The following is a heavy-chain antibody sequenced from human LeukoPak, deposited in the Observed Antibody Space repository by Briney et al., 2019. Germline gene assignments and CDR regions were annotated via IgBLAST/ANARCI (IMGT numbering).Heavy chain of an antibody. CDR1: GFTFSGYS. D-gene: IGHD1-26*01. CDR3: ARDQRWELPFDY. Sequence: PGGSLRLSCAASGFTFSGYSINWVRQAPGKGLEWVPYISTSGSTIYYADSVKGRFTTSRDNAKNSLYLQMGSLRAEDTAAYYCARDQRWELPFDYWGRGILVTVSS. J-gene: IGHJ4*02. V-gene: IGHV3-48*01. CDR2: ISTSGSTI.